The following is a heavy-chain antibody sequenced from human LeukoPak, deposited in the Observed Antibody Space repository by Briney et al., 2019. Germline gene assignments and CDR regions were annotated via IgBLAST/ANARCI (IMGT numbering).Heavy chain of an antibody. Sequence: LGGSLRLSCAASDSIFRHYGMHWVRQAPGKGLEWVAVIGDDGTNRHYGDSVKGRFTISRDKSKNAVYLQMDSLRAEDTAVYYCAGGNGYHPLTTYWGQGTLVTVSS. J-gene: IGHJ1*01. CDR3: AGGNGYHPLTTY. CDR2: IGDDGTNR. D-gene: IGHD3-22*01. V-gene: IGHV3-33*01. CDR1: DSIFRHYG.